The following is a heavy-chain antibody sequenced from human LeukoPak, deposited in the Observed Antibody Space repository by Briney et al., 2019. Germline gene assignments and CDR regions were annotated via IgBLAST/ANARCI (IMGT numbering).Heavy chain of an antibody. CDR1: GYTLTELS. J-gene: IGHJ6*04. CDR3: ATAGYCSSTSCPYYYYYGMNV. V-gene: IGHV1-24*01. CDR2: FDPEDGET. Sequence: ASVKVSCKVSGYTLTELSMHWVRQAPGKGLEWMGGFDPEDGETIYAQKLQGRVTMTEDTSTDTAYMELSSLRSEDTAVYYCATAGYCSSTSCPYYYYYGMNVWGKGTTVTVSS. D-gene: IGHD2-2*01.